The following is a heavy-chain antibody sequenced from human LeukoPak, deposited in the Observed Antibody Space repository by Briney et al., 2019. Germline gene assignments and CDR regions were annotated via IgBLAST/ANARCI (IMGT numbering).Heavy chain of an antibody. CDR3: ARGELTGGWFDP. V-gene: IGHV4-39*07. CDR1: GGSISSSSYY. Sequence: SETLSLTCTVSGGSISSSSYYWGWIRQPPGKRLEWIGSIYYNGSTYYNPSLKNRVTISVDTSKNQFSLKLSSVTAADTAVYYCARGELTGGWFDPWGQGTLVTVSS. D-gene: IGHD1-7*01. CDR2: IYYNGST. J-gene: IGHJ5*02.